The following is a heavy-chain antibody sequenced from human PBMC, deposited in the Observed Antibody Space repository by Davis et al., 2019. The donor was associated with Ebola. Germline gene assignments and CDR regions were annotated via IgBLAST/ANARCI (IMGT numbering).Heavy chain of an antibody. Sequence: GGSLRLSCEASGFTFSSYDMNWVRQAPGKGLQWISYISGDTSTRYYVDSVKGRFTIYRDNAKNSLYLQMNSLRAEDTAVYYCARKRSFDYWGQGTLVTVSS. D-gene: IGHD6-25*01. CDR1: GFTFSSYD. J-gene: IGHJ4*02. CDR2: ISGDTSTR. V-gene: IGHV3-48*01. CDR3: ARKRSFDY.